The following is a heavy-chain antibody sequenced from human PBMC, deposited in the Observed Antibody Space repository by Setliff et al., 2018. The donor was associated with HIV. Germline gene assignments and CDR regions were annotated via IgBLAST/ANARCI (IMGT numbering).Heavy chain of an antibody. CDR3: ARVVSRREDRGTWMKLWLAPYYMDV. CDR2: VSSSGNT. V-gene: IGHV4-59*01. Sequence: PSETLSLTCAVAGGSITNKYWSWIRQPPGKGLEWLGYVSSSGNTNYTTSLESRLTISVDTSKNPVSLRLSSLTAADTSVYFCARVVSRREDRGTWMKLWLAPYYMDVWCKGTTVTVSS. D-gene: IGHD3-10*01. CDR1: GGSITNKY. J-gene: IGHJ6*03.